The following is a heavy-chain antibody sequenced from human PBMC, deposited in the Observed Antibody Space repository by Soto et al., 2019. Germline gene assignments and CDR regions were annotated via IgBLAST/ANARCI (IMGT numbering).Heavy chain of an antibody. Sequence: QVRVVQSGAEVRKPGSSVKVSCTASGDPSSYSAIGWLRQAPGQGLEWMGGINPSFVSAIYAQKFQSRTTITAHYMELNDLRSEETAIYFCATYYTAVAYFENWGQGTLVTVSS. D-gene: IGHD5-18*01. V-gene: IGHV1-69*01. CDR1: GDPSSYSA. J-gene: IGHJ4*02. CDR2: INPSFVSA. CDR3: ATYYTAVAYFEN.